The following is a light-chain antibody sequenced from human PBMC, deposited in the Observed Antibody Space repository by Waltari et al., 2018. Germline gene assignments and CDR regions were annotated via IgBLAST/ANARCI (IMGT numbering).Light chain of an antibody. CDR3: QQYHNWPPFT. J-gene: IGKJ3*01. V-gene: IGKV3-15*01. Sequence: IVMTQSPATLSVSPGERATLSCRASQSVSSNLARYQQKPGQPPRLLIYGASTRATGIPARFSGSGSGTEFTLTISSLQSEDFAVYYCQQYHNWPPFTFGPGTKVHIK. CDR1: QSVSSN. CDR2: GAS.